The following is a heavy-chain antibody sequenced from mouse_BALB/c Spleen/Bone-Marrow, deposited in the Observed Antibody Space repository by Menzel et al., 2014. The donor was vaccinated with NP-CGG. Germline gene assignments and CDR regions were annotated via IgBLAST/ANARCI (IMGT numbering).Heavy chain of an antibody. CDR1: GYSFTSYY. CDR3: ARRVITTGPGFAY. CDR2: IDPFNGVT. V-gene: IGHV1-28*01. Sequence: VQLQQSGPELMKPGASVQISCKASGYSFTSYYIHWVKQNHGKSLEWIGYIDPFNGVTIYNQKFKGKATLTADKSSSTAYMHLSSLTSEDSAVYYCARRVITTGPGFAYWGQGTLVTVSA. J-gene: IGHJ3*01. D-gene: IGHD2-4*01.